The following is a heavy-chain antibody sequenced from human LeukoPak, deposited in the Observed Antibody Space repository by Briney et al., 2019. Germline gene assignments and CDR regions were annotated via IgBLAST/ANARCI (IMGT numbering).Heavy chain of an antibody. CDR2: INPNSGST. J-gene: IGHJ4*02. Sequence: HAASVKVSCKASGYTFTGYYMHWVRQAPGQGLEWMGWINPNSGSTNYAQKFQGRVTMTRDTSISTAYMELSRLRSDDTAVYYCGRGYSSSWYRRDYFDYWGQGTLVTVSS. V-gene: IGHV1-2*02. CDR3: GRGYSSSWYRRDYFDY. D-gene: IGHD6-13*01. CDR1: GYTFTGYY.